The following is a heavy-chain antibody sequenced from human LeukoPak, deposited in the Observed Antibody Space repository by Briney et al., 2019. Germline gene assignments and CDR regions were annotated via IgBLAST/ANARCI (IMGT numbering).Heavy chain of an antibody. CDR3: ARECDFWSGYYYSDY. V-gene: IGHV3-48*04. J-gene: IGHJ4*02. D-gene: IGHD3-3*01. Sequence: GGSLRLSCAASGFTFSSYAMGWVRQAPGKGLEWVSYISSSGSTIYYADSVKGRFTISRDNAKNSLYLQMNSLRAEDTAVYYCARECDFWSGYYYSDYWGQGTLVTVSS. CDR2: ISSSGSTI. CDR1: GFTFSSYA.